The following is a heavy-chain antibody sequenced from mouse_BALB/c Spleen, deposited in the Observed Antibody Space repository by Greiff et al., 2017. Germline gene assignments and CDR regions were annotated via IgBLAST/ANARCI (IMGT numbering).Heavy chain of an antibody. J-gene: IGHJ3*01. Sequence: EVKLVESGGGLVQPGGSLKLSCAASGFTFSSYGMSWVRQTPDKRLELVATINSNGGSTYYPDSVKGRFTISRDNAKNTLYLQMSSLKSEDTAMYYCARGPYDNYVAWFAYWGQGTLVTVSA. CDR1: GFTFSSYG. V-gene: IGHV5-6-3*01. D-gene: IGHD2-1*01. CDR3: ARGPYDNYVAWFAY. CDR2: INSNGGST.